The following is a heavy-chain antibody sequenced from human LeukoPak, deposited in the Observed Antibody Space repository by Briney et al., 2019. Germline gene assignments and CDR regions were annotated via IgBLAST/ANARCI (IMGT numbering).Heavy chain of an antibody. Sequence: SVKVSCKASGGTFGTYTISWVRQAPGQGLEWMGRILPIIHIPDYAQKFQDRVTITADTSTNTAHMELGSLRSEDTAVYYCARETEDDSIFGVVFGPLDYWGQGTLVTVSS. CDR2: ILPIIHIP. CDR3: ARETEDDSIFGVVFGPLDY. CDR1: GGTFGTYT. D-gene: IGHD3-3*01. V-gene: IGHV1-69*04. J-gene: IGHJ4*02.